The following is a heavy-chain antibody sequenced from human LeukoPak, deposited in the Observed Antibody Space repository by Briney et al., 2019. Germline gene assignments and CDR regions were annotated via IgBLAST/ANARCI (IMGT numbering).Heavy chain of an antibody. CDR3: TTDSHYDGRTYYHPIGY. J-gene: IGHJ4*02. CDR2: IKSRTDSCTT. V-gene: IGHV3-15*01. Sequence: PGGSLRLSCVASGFTFDNAWMSWVRQARGKGLEWVGRIKSRTDSCTTDYAAPVNGRFIISRDDSKNTLYLQMNSLKTEDTAVYYCTTDSHYDGRTYYHPIGYWGQGTLVTVAS. D-gene: IGHD3-22*01. CDR1: GFTFDNAW.